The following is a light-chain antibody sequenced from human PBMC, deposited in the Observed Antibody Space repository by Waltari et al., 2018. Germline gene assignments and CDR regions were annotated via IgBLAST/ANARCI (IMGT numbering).Light chain of an antibody. V-gene: IGLV1-44*01. CDR2: RND. CDR1: YSNIGNNV. Sequence: QPVLTQPPSESGTPGQRVTISCSGSYSNIGNNVVNWYQQVPGTTPKLLIYRNDQRPSGVPDRISGSKSGTSASLAISGLQSEDEAHYYCAAWDDSLNGRWVFGGGTKLTVL. CDR3: AAWDDSLNGRWV. J-gene: IGLJ2*01.